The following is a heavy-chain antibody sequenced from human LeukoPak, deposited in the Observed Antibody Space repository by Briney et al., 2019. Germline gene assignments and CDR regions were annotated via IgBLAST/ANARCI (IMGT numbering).Heavy chain of an antibody. CDR1: GGSISSYF. Sequence: SETLSLTCTVSGGSISSYFWSWIRQPAGKGLEWIGRIYTSGSTNYNPSLKSRVTMSVDTSKSQFSLKLSSVTAADTAVYYCARDGVLGGLFVWDYWGQGTLVTVSS. V-gene: IGHV4-4*07. D-gene: IGHD3-16*01. CDR2: IYTSGST. CDR3: ARDGVLGGLFVWDY. J-gene: IGHJ4*02.